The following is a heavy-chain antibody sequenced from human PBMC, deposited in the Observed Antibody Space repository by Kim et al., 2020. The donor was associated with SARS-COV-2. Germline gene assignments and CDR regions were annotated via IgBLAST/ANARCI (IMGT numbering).Heavy chain of an antibody. D-gene: IGHD6-13*01. CDR3: ARDFGFSKDY. CDR2: K. J-gene: IGHJ4*02. V-gene: IGHV3-33*01. Sequence: KYYAASVMGRFTISRKNSKTTLYLKMNSQGAEDTAVYYCARDFGFSKDYWGQGTLVTVSS.